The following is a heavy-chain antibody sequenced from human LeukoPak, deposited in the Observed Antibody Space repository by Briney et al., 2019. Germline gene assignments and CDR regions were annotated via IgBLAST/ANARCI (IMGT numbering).Heavy chain of an antibody. Sequence: PGGSLRLSCAASGFTFSDYYMNWVRQAPGKGLEWVSYISSSSSTIYYADSVKGRFTISRDNAKNSLYLQMNSLRAEDTAVYYCARDITMVRGNYYGMDVWGQGTTVTVSS. D-gene: IGHD3-10*01. V-gene: IGHV3-11*04. CDR2: ISSSSSTI. CDR1: GFTFSDYY. CDR3: ARDITMVRGNYYGMDV. J-gene: IGHJ6*02.